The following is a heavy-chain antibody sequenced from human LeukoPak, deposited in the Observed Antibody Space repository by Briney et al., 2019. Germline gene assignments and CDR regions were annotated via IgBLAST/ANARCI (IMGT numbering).Heavy chain of an antibody. Sequence: GGSLRLSCAASGFTFSSYAMSWVRQAPGKGLEWVSAISGSGGSTYYADSVKGRFTISRDNSKNTLYLQMNSLRAEDTAVYYCTTDHVLLWFGEEDYWGQGTLVTVSS. J-gene: IGHJ4*02. CDR2: ISGSGGST. D-gene: IGHD3-10*01. CDR3: TTDHVLLWFGEEDY. CDR1: GFTFSSYA. V-gene: IGHV3-23*01.